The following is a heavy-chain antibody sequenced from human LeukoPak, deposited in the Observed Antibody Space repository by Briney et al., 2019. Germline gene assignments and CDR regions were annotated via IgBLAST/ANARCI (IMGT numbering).Heavy chain of an antibody. Sequence: SETLSLTCTVSGGSIRSYYWSWVRQPPGKGLEWIAYIYYSGSTNYNPSLKSRVTISVDTSMNQFSLNLSSVTAADTAMYYCARTKRDGYLFDYWGQGTLVTVSS. CDR3: ARTKRDGYLFDY. D-gene: IGHD5-24*01. V-gene: IGHV4-59*01. CDR1: GGSIRSYY. CDR2: IYYSGST. J-gene: IGHJ4*02.